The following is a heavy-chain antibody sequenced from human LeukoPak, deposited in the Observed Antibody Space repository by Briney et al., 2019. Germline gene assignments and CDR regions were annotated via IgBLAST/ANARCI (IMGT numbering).Heavy chain of an antibody. CDR1: GYTFTNYG. D-gene: IGHD5-12*01. J-gene: IGHJ4*02. V-gene: IGHV1-18*01. CDR2: ISAYNGNT. CDR3: TRDLGQWLLQGIFFDY. Sequence: ASVKVSCKASGYTFTNYGISWVRQAPGQGLEWMGWISAYNGNTNYAQKLQGRVTVTTDTSTSTAYMELRSLRSDDTAVYYCTRDLGQWLLQGIFFDYWGQGTLVTVSS.